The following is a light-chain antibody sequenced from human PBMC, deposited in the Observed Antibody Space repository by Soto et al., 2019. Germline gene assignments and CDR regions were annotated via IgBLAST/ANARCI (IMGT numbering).Light chain of an antibody. CDR1: SSDVGGYNY. CDR3: SSYTGSSTPCV. V-gene: IGLV2-14*01. J-gene: IGLJ1*01. Sequence: QSALTQPASASGSPGQSITISCTGTSSDVGGYNYVSWYQQHPGKAPKLMIYEVTNRPSGVSNRFSGSKSGNTASLTISGLQDEDEADYYCSSYTGSSTPCVFGTGTKLTVL. CDR2: EVT.